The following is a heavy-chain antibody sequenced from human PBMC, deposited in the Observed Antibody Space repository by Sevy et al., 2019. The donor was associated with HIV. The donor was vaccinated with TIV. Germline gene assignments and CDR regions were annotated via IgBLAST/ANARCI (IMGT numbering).Heavy chain of an antibody. CDR2: IGTAGET. J-gene: IGHJ6*03. V-gene: IGHV3-13*01. CDR3: ARGTIGYYYYYMDV. CDR1: GFTFSSYD. Sequence: GGSLRLSCAASGFTFSSYDMHWVRQATGKGLEWVSAIGTAGETYYPGSGKGRFTISSENAKNSLYLQMNSLRAGDTAVYYCARGTIGYYYYYMDVWGKGTTVTVSS. D-gene: IGHD3-3*01.